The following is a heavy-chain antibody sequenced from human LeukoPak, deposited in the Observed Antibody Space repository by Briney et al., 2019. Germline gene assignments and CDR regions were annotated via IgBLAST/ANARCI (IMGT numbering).Heavy chain of an antibody. Sequence: PSETLPLTCSVSGGSINSSSYYWGWIRQPPGKGLEWIGNIFHSGSTDYNSSLKSRVTISVDTSKKQFSLKLSSVTAADTAVYYCASAPYYDFWSGYYMTGWFDFWGQGTLVTVSS. CDR3: ASAPYYDFWSGYYMTGWFDF. D-gene: IGHD3-3*01. V-gene: IGHV4-39*01. J-gene: IGHJ5*01. CDR1: GGSINSSSYY. CDR2: IFHSGST.